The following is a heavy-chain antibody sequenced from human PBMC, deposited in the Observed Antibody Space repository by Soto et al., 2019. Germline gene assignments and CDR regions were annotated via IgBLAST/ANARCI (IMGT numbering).Heavy chain of an antibody. V-gene: IGHV1-69*08. J-gene: IGHJ5*02. CDR1: GGTFSNYT. D-gene: IGHD4-4*01. Sequence: QVQLVQSGAEVKKPGSSVKVSCKASGGTFSNYTITWVRQAPGQGLEWMGRIIPIIGIINYAQKFQGRVTISADKFADTAYMERTELRSDHTAVYYCAGDPDSHYNGGHASAYPWGQGTLVTVSS. CDR3: AGDPDSHYNGGHASAYP. CDR2: IIPIIGII.